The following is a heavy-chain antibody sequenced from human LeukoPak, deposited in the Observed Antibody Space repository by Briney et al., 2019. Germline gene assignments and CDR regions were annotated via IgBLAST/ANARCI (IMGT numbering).Heavy chain of an antibody. CDR2: ISYDGSNK. CDR3: AKGLYGSGSYLGWFDP. V-gene: IGHV3-30*18. J-gene: IGHJ5*02. D-gene: IGHD3-10*01. Sequence: PGGSLRLSCAASGFTFSSYGMHWVRQAPGKGLEWVAVISYDGSNKYYADSVKGRFTISRDNSKNTLYLQMNSLRAEDTAVYYCAKGLYGSGSYLGWFDPWGQGTLVTVSS. CDR1: GFTFSSYG.